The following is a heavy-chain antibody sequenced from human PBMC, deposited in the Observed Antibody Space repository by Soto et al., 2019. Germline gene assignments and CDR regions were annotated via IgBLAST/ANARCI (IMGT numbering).Heavy chain of an antibody. CDR2: IDPSDSDT. CDR1: GYSFSSYW. Sequence: GESLKISCQVSGYSFSSYWINWVRQMPGKGLEGMGRIDPSDSDTDYRPSFQGHVTISADKSISTAYLQWSSLKASETAMYYCPRLSYNFWAAYPRSNYNCLDVRRKRTTVTVAS. D-gene: IGHD3-3*01. J-gene: IGHJ6*03. V-gene: IGHV5-10-1*01. CDR3: PRLSYNFWAAYPRSNYNCLDV.